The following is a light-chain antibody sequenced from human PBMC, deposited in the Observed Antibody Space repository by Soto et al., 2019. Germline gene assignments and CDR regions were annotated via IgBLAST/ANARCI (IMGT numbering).Light chain of an antibody. CDR1: QDIRND. V-gene: IGKV1-6*01. CDR3: LQYFNYPWT. CDR2: AAS. J-gene: IGKJ1*01. Sequence: AIQMTQSPSSLSASVGDRVTITCRASQDIRNDLGWYQQKPGKTPKLLIFAASGLQSGVPSRFSGRGSGTDFTLNISSLQPEDFATYYCLQYFNYPWTFGQGTKVEIE.